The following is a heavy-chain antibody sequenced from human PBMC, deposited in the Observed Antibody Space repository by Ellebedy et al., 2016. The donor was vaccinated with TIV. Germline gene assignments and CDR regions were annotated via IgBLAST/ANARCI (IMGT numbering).Heavy chain of an antibody. CDR2: ISRSGIT. V-gene: IGHV4-61*01. Sequence: MPSETLSLTCTVSGDSMSISSHYWSWIRQSPGKGLEWLGYISRSGITNYNPSLKSRLTMSIDTSKKQASLKLTSVTAADTAIYYCARDGWIDNYYFDSWGQGTLVTVSS. CDR3: ARDGWIDNYYFDS. D-gene: IGHD3-10*01. J-gene: IGHJ4*02. CDR1: GDSMSISSHY.